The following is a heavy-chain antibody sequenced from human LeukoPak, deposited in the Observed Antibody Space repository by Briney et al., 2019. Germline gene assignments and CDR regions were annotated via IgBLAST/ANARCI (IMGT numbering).Heavy chain of an antibody. CDR3: ARATDISSWYLAY. J-gene: IGHJ4*02. CDR2: LSPNSGDT. D-gene: IGHD6-13*01. V-gene: IGHV1-2*02. Sequence: ASVTVSCTASGYTFTVYYLHWVRQAPGQEHEWMGWLSPNSGDTKFAQKFQGRVTMTRDASISSAYMELSSLTSDDTAVYYCARATDISSWYLAYWGQGALVTVSS. CDR1: GYTFTVYY.